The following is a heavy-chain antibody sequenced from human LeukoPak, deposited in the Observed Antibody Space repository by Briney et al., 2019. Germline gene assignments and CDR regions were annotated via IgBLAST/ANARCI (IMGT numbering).Heavy chain of an antibody. J-gene: IGHJ6*03. CDR2: IIPIFGTA. CDR3: ARDRRSSGWYTYDYYYSMDV. V-gene: IGHV1-69*06. D-gene: IGHD6-19*01. CDR1: GDTFSNFA. Sequence: ASVKVSCKASGDTFSNFAISWVRQAPGQGLEWMGGIIPIFGTANYARKFQGRVTITADKSTSTAYMELSSLRSEDTAVYYCARDRRSSGWYTYDYYYSMDVWGKGTTVTVSS.